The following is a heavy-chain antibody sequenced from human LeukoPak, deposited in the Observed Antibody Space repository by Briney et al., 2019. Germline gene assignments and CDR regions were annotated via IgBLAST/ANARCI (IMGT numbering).Heavy chain of an antibody. CDR1: GFTFSSYW. CDR2: IKQDGSEK. CDR3: ARVYQWLVTYYFDY. D-gene: IGHD6-19*01. Sequence: GGSLRLSCAASGFTFSSYWMSWVRQAPGKGLEWVANIKQDGSEKYYVDSVKGRFTISRDNAKNSLYLQMNSLRAEDTAVYYCARVYQWLVTYYFDYWGQGTLVTVSS. V-gene: IGHV3-7*01. J-gene: IGHJ4*02.